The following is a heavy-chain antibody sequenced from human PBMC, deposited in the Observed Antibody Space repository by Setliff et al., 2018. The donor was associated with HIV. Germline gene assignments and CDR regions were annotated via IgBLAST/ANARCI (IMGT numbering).Heavy chain of an antibody. J-gene: IGHJ4*02. V-gene: IGHV4-39*01. CDR1: GGSISSSNYY. D-gene: IGHD3-16*02. Sequence: TLSLPCTVSGGSISSSNYYWGWLRQPPGKGLEWIGSIYYSGNTYYNPSLKSRVTISVDTSKNQFSLKLSSVTAADTAVYHCARRVILSYGYYFDYWGQGTLVTVS. CDR2: IYYSGNT. CDR3: ARRVILSYGYYFDY.